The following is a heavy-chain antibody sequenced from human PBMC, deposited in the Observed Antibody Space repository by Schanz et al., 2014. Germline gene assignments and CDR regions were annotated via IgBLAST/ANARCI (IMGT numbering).Heavy chain of an antibody. J-gene: IGHJ4*02. CDR1: GFSFSDYG. V-gene: IGHV3-30*03. CDR3: ARGVARERYSDWLELDY. D-gene: IGHD3-9*01. CDR2: ISYHGSER. Sequence: VQLVESGGGVVQPGRSLRLSCAGSGFSFSDYGMHWVRQAPGRGLEWVAVISYHGSERYYADSVKGRFTISRDNSKNTLYLQMNSLRPEDSGVYYCARGVARERYSDWLELDYWGQGTLVTVSS.